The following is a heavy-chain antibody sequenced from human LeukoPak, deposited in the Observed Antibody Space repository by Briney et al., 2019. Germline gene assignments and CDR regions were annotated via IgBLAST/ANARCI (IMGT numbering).Heavy chain of an antibody. Sequence: KPSETLSLTCTVSGGSISSSPYYWGWLRQPPGKGLEWIGTIYYRGSTYSNPSLNSRVTISLDTSKNQFSLRLRSVTAADTALYYCARHYLSDGILSTFDPWGQGTLVTVSS. CDR2: IYYRGST. J-gene: IGHJ5*02. V-gene: IGHV4-39*01. D-gene: IGHD2-2*01. CDR1: GGSISSSPYY. CDR3: ARHYLSDGILSTFDP.